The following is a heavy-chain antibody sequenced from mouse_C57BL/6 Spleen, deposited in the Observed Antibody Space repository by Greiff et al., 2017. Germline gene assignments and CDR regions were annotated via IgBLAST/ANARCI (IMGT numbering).Heavy chain of an antibody. V-gene: IGHV1-55*01. Sequence: QVQLQQPGAELVKPGASVKMSCKASGYTFTSYWITWVKQRPGQGLEWIGDIYPGSGSTNYNEKFKSKATLTVDTSSSTAYMQLSSLTSEDSAVYYCAREGLWPDYYAMDYWGQGTPVTVSS. D-gene: IGHD1-1*02. CDR3: AREGLWPDYYAMDY. J-gene: IGHJ4*01. CDR2: IYPGSGST. CDR1: GYTFTSYW.